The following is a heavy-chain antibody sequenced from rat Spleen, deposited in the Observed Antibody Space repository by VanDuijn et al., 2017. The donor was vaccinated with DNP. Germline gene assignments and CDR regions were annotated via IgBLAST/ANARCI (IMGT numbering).Heavy chain of an antibody. CDR2: ISSGGST. V-gene: IGHV2S12*01. CDR1: GFSLTSNG. D-gene: IGHD1-5*01. Sequence: QVQLKESGPGLVQPSQTLSLTCTVSGFSLTSNGVSWVRQPPGKGLEWIAAISSGGSTYYNSALKSRLSISRDTSKSQVFLKMNSLQTEDTAIYFCTRGKYNPYVMDAWGQGASVTVSS. J-gene: IGHJ4*01. CDR3: TRGKYNPYVMDA.